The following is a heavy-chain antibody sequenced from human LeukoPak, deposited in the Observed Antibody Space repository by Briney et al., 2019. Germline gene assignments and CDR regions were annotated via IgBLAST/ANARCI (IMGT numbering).Heavy chain of an antibody. J-gene: IGHJ5*02. CDR2: INPNSGGT. Sequence: GASVKVSCKASGYTFTGYYMHWVRQAPGQGLEWMGWINPNSGGTNYAQKFQGWVTMTRDTSISTAYMELSRLRSDDTAVYYCARGYDYGGKGTGGPWGQGTLVTVSS. CDR3: ARGYDYGGKGTGGP. CDR1: GYTFTGYY. V-gene: IGHV1-2*04. D-gene: IGHD4-23*01.